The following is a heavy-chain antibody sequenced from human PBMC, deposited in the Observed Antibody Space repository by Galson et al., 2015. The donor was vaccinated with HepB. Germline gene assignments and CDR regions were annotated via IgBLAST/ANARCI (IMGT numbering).Heavy chain of an antibody. CDR1: GYTFTSYG. D-gene: IGHD1-14*01. J-gene: IGHJ6*02. CDR3: ARGGGVDAESFYYYGMDV. V-gene: IGHV1-46*01. CDR2: INPSGGST. Sequence: SVKVSCKAPGYTFTSYGISWVRQAPGQGLEWMGIINPSGGSTSYAQKFQGRVTMTRDTSTSTVYMELSSLRSEDTAVYYCARGGGVDAESFYYYGMDVWGQGTTVTVSS.